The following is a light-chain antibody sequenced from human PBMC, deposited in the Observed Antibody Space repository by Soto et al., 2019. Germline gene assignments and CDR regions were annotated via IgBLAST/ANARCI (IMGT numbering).Light chain of an antibody. CDR3: QQYNSYPLT. CDR1: QSISSW. J-gene: IGKJ4*01. Sequence: DIPMTQSPSTLSASVGDRVTITCRASQSISSWLAWYQQKPGKAPNLLIYKASSLESGVPSRFSGSGSGTEFTLTISSLQPDDFATYYCQQYNSYPLTFGGGTMVEIK. CDR2: KAS. V-gene: IGKV1-5*03.